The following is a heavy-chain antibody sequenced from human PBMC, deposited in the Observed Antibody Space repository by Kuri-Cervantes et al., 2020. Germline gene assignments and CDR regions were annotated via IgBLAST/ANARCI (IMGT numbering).Heavy chain of an antibody. J-gene: IGHJ6*02. CDR3: ARAVYYDSSGYPHYGMDV. Sequence: GGSLRLSCAASGFTFSSYGMHWVRQAPGKGLEWVSVIYSGGSTYYADSVKGRFTISRDNSKNTLYLQMNSLRAEDTAVYYCARAVYYDSSGYPHYGMDVWGQGTTVTVSS. CDR2: IYSGGST. CDR1: GFTFSSYG. V-gene: IGHV3-66*01. D-gene: IGHD3-22*01.